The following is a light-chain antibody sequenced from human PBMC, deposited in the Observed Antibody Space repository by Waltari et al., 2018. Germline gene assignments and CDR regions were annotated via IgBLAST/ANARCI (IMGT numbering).Light chain of an antibody. CDR3: ATWDDSLNAWV. CDR2: RSY. CDR1: SSNIGANY. J-gene: IGLJ3*02. V-gene: IGLV1-47*01. Sequence: QSVLTQSPSASGTPGQRVTISCSVSSSNIGANYVYWYQQFPGTAPRLLIYRSYQRPSGVPDRFSGSKSGTSASLAISGLRSEDEADYYCATWDDSLNAWVFGGGTRLTAL.